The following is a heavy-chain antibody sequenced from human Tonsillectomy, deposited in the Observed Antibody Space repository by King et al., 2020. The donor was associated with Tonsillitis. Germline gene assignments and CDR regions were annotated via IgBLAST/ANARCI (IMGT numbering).Heavy chain of an antibody. CDR3: AREYCSGGRCYQPDY. CDR1: GGSISSGSYS. J-gene: IGHJ4*02. D-gene: IGHD2-15*01. CDR2: IYYSGST. Sequence: VQLQESGPGLVKPSQTLSLTCAVSGGSISSGSYSWSWIRQPPGKGLEGIGYIYYSGSTYYNPSLKSRVTISVDTSKNQFSLKLSSVTAADTAVYYCAREYCSGGRCYQPDYWGQGTLVTVSS. V-gene: IGHV4-30-4*07.